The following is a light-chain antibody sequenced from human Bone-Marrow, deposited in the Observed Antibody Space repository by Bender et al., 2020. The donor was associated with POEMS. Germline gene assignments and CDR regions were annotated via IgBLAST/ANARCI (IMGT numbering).Light chain of an antibody. V-gene: IGLV2-14*03. J-gene: IGLJ3*02. CDR1: NNDIVTYPP. Sequence: QSALTQPASVSGSLGQSITISCTGTNNDIVTYPPVSWYQQHPGQAPKLLLYDVNYRPSGVSYRFSGSKSGSSASLAISGLQSEDAADYYCSTWDDRLNAWLFGGGTKLTVL. CDR3: STWDDRLNAWL. CDR2: DVN.